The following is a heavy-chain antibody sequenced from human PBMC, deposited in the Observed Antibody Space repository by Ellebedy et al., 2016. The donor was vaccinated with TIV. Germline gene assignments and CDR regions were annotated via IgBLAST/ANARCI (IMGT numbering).Heavy chain of an antibody. Sequence: GESLKISCAVSGFTSSTSWMSLVRQAPGQGLEWVANMNGDGNERYYVDSVEGRFTTSRHNTRNSLYLQMNSMRADDTAVYYCTKDGSGTMNFWGQGTLVTVSS. CDR1: GFTSSTSW. CDR2: MNGDGNER. D-gene: IGHD1-1*01. V-gene: IGHV3-7*01. CDR3: TKDGSGTMNF. J-gene: IGHJ4*02.